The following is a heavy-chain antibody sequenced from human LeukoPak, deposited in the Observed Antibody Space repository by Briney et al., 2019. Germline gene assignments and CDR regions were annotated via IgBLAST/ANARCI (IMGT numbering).Heavy chain of an antibody. Sequence: PSEILSLTCTVSGGSISSYYWSWIRQPPGKGLEWIGYIYYSGSTNYNPSLKSRVTISVDTSKNQFSLRLSSVTAADTALYYCARAPNWAYFDDWGQGTLVTVSS. CDR3: ARAPNWAYFDD. V-gene: IGHV4-59*01. CDR2: IYYSGST. J-gene: IGHJ4*02. CDR1: GGSISSYY. D-gene: IGHD2-8*01.